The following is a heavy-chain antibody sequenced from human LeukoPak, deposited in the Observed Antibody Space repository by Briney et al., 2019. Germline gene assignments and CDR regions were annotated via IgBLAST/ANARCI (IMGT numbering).Heavy chain of an antibody. V-gene: IGHV4-59*01. CDR1: GGSITGYH. J-gene: IGHJ4*02. CDR2: IYSNEAT. D-gene: IGHD3-22*01. CDR3: ARDTSAYYRPFDY. Sequence: SETLSLTCTVSGGSITGYHWSWIRQPPGKGLEWIGYIYSNEATEYKPSLKSRVTISVDTSKNQFSLKVSSVTAADTAVYFCARDTSAYYRPFDYWGQGTLVTVSS.